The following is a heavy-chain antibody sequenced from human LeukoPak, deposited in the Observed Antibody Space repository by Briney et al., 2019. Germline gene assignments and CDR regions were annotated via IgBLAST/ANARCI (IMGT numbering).Heavy chain of an antibody. CDR2: ISSSSSYI. V-gene: IGHV3-21*01. J-gene: IGHJ4*02. D-gene: IGHD2-15*01. CDR3: ARDSPPYCSGGSCYGYYFGY. CDR1: GFTFSSYA. Sequence: AGGSLRLSCAASGFTFSSYAMSWVRQAPGKGLEWDLSISSSSSYIYYADSVKGRFTISRDNAKNSLYLQMNSLRAEDTAVYYCARDSPPYCSGGSCYGYYFGYWGQGTLVTVSS.